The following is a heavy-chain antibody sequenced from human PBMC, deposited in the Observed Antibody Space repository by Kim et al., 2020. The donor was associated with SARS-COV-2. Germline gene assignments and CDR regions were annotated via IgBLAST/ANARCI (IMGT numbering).Heavy chain of an antibody. V-gene: IGHV5-51*01. CDR3: ARQYCSSTSCPWFDP. J-gene: IGHJ5*02. D-gene: IGHD2-2*01. Sequence: PSFQGKVTISADKSISTAYLQWSSLKASDTAMYYCARQYCSSTSCPWFDPWGQGTLVTVSS.